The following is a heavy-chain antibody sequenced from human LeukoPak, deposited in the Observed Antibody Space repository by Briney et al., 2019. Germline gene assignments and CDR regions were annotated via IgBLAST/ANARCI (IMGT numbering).Heavy chain of an antibody. CDR2: IWYDGSNK. CDR3: AKNPRSYDSSGYYYPDP. Sequence: GGSLRLSCAASGFTFSSYGMHWVRQAPGKGLEWVAVIWYDGSNKYYADSVKGRFTISRDNSKNTLYLQMNSLGAEDTAVYYCAKNPRSYDSSGYYYPDPWGQGTLVTVSS. J-gene: IGHJ5*02. V-gene: IGHV3-33*06. CDR1: GFTFSSYG. D-gene: IGHD3-22*01.